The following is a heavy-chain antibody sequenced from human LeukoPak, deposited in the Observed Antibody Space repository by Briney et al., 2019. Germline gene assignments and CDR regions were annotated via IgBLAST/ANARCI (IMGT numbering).Heavy chain of an antibody. CDR1: GYTLTELS. CDR2: FDPEDGET. J-gene: IGHJ4*02. D-gene: IGHD6-13*01. CDR3: ATIKVIPHFITSIAAAGTQYFDY. Sequence: ASAKVSCKVSGYTLTELSMHWVRQAPGKGLEWMGGFDPEDGETIYAQKFQGRVTMTEDTSTDTAYMELSSLRSEDTAVYYCATIKVIPHFITSIAAAGTQYFDYWGQGTLVTVSS. V-gene: IGHV1-24*01.